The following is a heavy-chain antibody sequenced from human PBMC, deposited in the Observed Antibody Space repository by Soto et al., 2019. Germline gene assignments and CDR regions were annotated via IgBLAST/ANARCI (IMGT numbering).Heavy chain of an antibody. CDR3: ARGIGVVVVAATLRWFDP. V-gene: IGHV4-34*01. CDR1: GGSFSGYY. D-gene: IGHD2-15*01. J-gene: IGHJ5*02. CDR2: ITHSGST. Sequence: QVQLQQWGAGLLKPSETLSLTCAVYGGSFSGYYWSWIRQPPGKGLEWIGEITHSGSTNYNPSLKGRVTISVDTSKNQFSLKVRSVTAADTAVYYCARGIGVVVVAATLRWFDPWGQGTLVTVSS.